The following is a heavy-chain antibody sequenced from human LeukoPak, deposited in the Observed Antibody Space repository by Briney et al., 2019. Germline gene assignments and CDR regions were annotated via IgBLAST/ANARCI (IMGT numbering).Heavy chain of an antibody. Sequence: KASGTLSLTCTVSGGSISSSSYYWGWIRQPPGKGLEWIGSIYYSGSTYYNPSLKSRVTISVDTSKNQFSLKLSSVTAADTAVYYCARTHVDTAMVTLQLYNFDYWGQGTLVTVSS. V-gene: IGHV4-39*01. J-gene: IGHJ4*02. CDR1: GGSISSSSYY. D-gene: IGHD5-18*01. CDR3: ARTHVDTAMVTLQLYNFDY. CDR2: IYYSGST.